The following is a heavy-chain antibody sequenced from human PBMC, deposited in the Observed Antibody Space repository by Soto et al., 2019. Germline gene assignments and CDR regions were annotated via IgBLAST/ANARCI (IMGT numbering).Heavy chain of an antibody. V-gene: IGHV3-7*01. D-gene: IGHD3-10*01. J-gene: IGHJ3*01. Sequence: EVQLVRSGGGLVPPGCSLRLSCVASGSNFNDYLVSWVRHAPGKGPECVDKIKPDGREKYYVDSVRGRFTVSRDNAKSSVYRQMNSLRAEYMAMYYCAIVNMIREKDDFELGGQGTMVT. CDR1: GSNFNDYL. CDR2: IKPDGREK. CDR3: AIVNMIREKDDFEL.